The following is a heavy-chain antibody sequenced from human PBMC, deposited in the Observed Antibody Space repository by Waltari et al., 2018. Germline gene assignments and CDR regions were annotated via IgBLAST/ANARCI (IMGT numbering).Heavy chain of an antibody. CDR2: FYSGGTT. Sequence: EVQLLESGGGLVQPGGSLRLSCSASGFTFGNYPMSWVRQAPGGGLEWVSVFYSGGTTYYADSVKGRFTISRDNSKNTLYLQMNSLRAEDTAVYYCAKDSSPFLEHRVYYYYYMDVWGKGTTVTVSS. V-gene: IGHV3-23*03. CDR1: GFTFGNYP. CDR3: AKDSSPFLEHRVYYYYYMDV. D-gene: IGHD3-3*01. J-gene: IGHJ6*03.